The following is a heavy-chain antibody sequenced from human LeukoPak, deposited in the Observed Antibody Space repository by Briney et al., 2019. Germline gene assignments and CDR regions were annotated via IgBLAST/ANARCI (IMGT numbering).Heavy chain of an antibody. CDR2: INHSGST. V-gene: IGHV4-34*01. CDR1: GGSFSGYY. D-gene: IGHD6-13*01. J-gene: IGHJ4*02. Sequence: SETLSLTCAVYGGSFSGYYWSWIRQPPGKGLEWIGEINHSGSTNYNPSLKSRVTISVDTSKNQFSLKLSSVTAADTAVYYCARGFIAAAGYWGQGTLVTVSS. CDR3: ARGFIAAAGY.